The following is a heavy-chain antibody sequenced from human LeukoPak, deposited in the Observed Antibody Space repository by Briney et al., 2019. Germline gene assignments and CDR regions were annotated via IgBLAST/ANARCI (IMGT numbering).Heavy chain of an antibody. CDR3: ARLSQTPDYYSNGGYYYLGY. CDR2: MNPNTGRT. Sequence: ASVKVSCKASRYTFTSYDINWVREAAGQGLEWMGWMNPNTGRTGFAQKFQGRLTMTRDTSIGTAYMELSSLRSEDTAVYYCARLSQTPDYYSNGGYYYLGYWGQGTLVTVSS. V-gene: IGHV1-8*01. CDR1: RYTFTSYD. D-gene: IGHD3-22*01. J-gene: IGHJ4*02.